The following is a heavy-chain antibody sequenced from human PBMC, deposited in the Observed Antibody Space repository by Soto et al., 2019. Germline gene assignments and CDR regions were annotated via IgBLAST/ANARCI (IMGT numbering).Heavy chain of an antibody. CDR1: GFTFSSYA. Sequence: PGGSLRLSCEGSGFTFSSYAMSWVRQAPGKGLEWVSAISGSGGTTYYADSVKGRFTISRDNSKNTLYLQMNSLRAEDTAVYYCAKGQGSSTSCLDYWGQGTLVTVSS. J-gene: IGHJ4*02. V-gene: IGHV3-23*01. CDR2: ISGSGGTT. D-gene: IGHD2-2*01. CDR3: AKGQGSSTSCLDY.